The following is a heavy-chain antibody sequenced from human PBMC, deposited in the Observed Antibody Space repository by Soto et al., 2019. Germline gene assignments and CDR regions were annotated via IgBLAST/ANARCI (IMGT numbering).Heavy chain of an antibody. D-gene: IGHD2-15*01. J-gene: IGHJ4*02. Sequence: SETLSLTCTVSGGSIYRSGYYWGWIRQPPGRGLEWIGNIDYNGVTYSNPSLKSRVTISRDTSKNQFSLKLTSVTAADTALYYCGKVLVGATGHTDYDSWGQVPLVTLSS. V-gene: IGHV4-39*01. CDR3: GKVLVGATGHTDYDS. CDR1: GGSIYRSGYY. CDR2: IDYNGVT.